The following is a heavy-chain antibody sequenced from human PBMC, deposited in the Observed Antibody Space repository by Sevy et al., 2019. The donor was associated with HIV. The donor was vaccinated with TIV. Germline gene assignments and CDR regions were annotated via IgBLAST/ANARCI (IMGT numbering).Heavy chain of an antibody. J-gene: IGHJ4*02. CDR2: IYSDGST. Sequence: GGSLRLSCEASGFTFNSHAMTWVRQAPGKGLEWVSVIYSDGSTYHADSVKGRFTISRDNSKNTLYLQMNSLRVEDTAVYYCARGKSGYGYGLDYWGQGTLVTVSS. D-gene: IGHD5-18*01. CDR1: GFTFNSHA. CDR3: ARGKSGYGYGLDY. V-gene: IGHV3-66*01.